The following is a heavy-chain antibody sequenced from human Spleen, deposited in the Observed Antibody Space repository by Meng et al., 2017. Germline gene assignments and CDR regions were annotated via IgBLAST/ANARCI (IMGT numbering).Heavy chain of an antibody. CDR3: ARVGESGDSLDS. J-gene: IGHJ4*02. CDR2: IYHIGST. CDR1: GASIIGSHW. Sequence: QVQLQEWGPGLVKPSGTLALTCVVSGASIIGSHWWSWVRQPPGKGLEWIGEIYHIGSTNYNPSLKSRITILVDKSKNEFSLDLSSVTAADTAVYYCARVGESGDSLDSWGQGTLVTVSS. D-gene: IGHD2-21*01. V-gene: IGHV4-4*02.